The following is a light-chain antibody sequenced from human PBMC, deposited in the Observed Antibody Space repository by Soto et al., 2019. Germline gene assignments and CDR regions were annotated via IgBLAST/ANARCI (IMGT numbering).Light chain of an antibody. CDR1: QSISSY. V-gene: IGKV1-39*01. CDR3: QQSYSTPRGHT. CDR2: AAS. J-gene: IGKJ2*01. Sequence: DIQMTQSPSSLSASVGDRVTITCRASQSISSYLNWYQQKPGKAPKLLIYAASSLQSGVPSRFSGSGSGTDFTLTISSLQPEDFATYYCQQSYSTPRGHTFGQGTKLEIK.